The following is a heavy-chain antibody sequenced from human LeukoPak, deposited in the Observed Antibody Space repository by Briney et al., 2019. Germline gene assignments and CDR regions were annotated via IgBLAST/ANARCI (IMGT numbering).Heavy chain of an antibody. V-gene: IGHV3-23*01. CDR2: ISGSGDNT. Sequence: SGGSLRLSCAASGFTFSSYSMSWVRQAPGKGLEWVSIISGSGDNTFYADSVKRRFTISRDNSKNTLYLQMNSLRAEGTAVYYCARLLTHYRYFHLWRRGTLVPVSS. J-gene: IGHJ2*01. CDR1: GFTFSSYS. D-gene: IGHD2-15*01. CDR3: ARLLTHYRYFHL.